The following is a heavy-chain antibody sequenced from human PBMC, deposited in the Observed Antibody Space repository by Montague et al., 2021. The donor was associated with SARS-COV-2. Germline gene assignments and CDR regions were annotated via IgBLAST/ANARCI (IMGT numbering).Heavy chain of an antibody. Sequence: ETLSLTCAVYGGSFSGYYWNWIRQPPGKGLEWIGEINHSGSAKYNPSLKRRVTISVDTSKNQFPLKLNSVTAADTAVYYCARLGEGVVPAPILGVGPYYSYFYMDVWGKGATVTVSS. CDR2: INHSGSA. CDR3: ARLGEGVVPAPILGVGPYYSYFYMDV. J-gene: IGHJ6*03. V-gene: IGHV4-34*01. D-gene: IGHD2-2*02. CDR1: GGSFSGYY.